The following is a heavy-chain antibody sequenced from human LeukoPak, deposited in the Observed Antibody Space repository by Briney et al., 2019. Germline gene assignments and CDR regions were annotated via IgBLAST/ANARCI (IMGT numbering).Heavy chain of an antibody. D-gene: IGHD3-9*01. CDR2: ISSSSSTI. CDR1: GFTFSSYS. V-gene: IGHV3-48*01. CDR3: ARDRSYYDILTGYHYYMDV. J-gene: IGHJ6*03. Sequence: GGSLRLSCAASGFTFSSYSMNWVRQAPGKGLEWVSYISSSSSTIYYADSVKGRFTISRDNAKNSLYLQMNSLRAEDTAVYYCARDRSYYDILTGYHYYMDVWGKGTTVTVSS.